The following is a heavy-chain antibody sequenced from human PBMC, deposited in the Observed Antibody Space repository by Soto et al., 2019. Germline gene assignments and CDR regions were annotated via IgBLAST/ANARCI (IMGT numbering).Heavy chain of an antibody. CDR2: ISYDGSNK. Sequence: ESGGGVVQPGRSLRLSCAASGFTFSSYAMHWVRQAPGKGLEWVAVISYDGSNKYYADSVKGRFTISRDNSKNTLYLQMNSLRAEDTAVYYCARGGAFNYFDYWGQGTLVTVSS. D-gene: IGHD3-16*01. CDR1: GFTFSSYA. CDR3: ARGGAFNYFDY. J-gene: IGHJ4*02. V-gene: IGHV3-30-3*01.